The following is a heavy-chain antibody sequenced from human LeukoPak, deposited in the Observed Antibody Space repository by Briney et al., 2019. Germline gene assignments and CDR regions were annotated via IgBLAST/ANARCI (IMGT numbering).Heavy chain of an antibody. J-gene: IGHJ4*02. V-gene: IGHV3-66*01. CDR1: GITATDNY. D-gene: IGHD3-9*01. CDR2: SYSDGGK. Sequence: PGGSLRLSCAASGITATDNYMSWVRQAPGKGLEWVCVSYSDGGKYYAGSVKGRFTVSRDNSKNTMFLQMNSLRAEDTAMYYCAHSIIPRSFDWSTPPSWGQGTLVIVSS. CDR3: AHSIIPRSFDWSTPPS.